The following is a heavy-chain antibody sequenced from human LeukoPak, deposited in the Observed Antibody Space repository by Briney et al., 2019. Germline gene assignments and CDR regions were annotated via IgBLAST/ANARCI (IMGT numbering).Heavy chain of an antibody. J-gene: IGHJ6*04. CDR3: ARGGPAFYDILTGYYPYGMAV. CDR2: ISRSGSTI. Sequence: GGALRLSCVAPGFTFISYEMNWVRQAPGKGLEGVSYISRSGSTIYYVHTLRGRFTISRDNAKNSLYLQMNSLRAEYTAGYYWARGGPAFYDILTGYYPYGMAVSSKRTT. CDR1: GFTFISYE. D-gene: IGHD3-9*01. V-gene: IGHV3-48*03.